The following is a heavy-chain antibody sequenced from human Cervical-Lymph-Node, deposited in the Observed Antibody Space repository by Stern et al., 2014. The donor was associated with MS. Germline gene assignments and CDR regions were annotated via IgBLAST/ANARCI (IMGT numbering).Heavy chain of an antibody. V-gene: IGHV1-69*06. J-gene: IGHJ4*02. CDR1: GCTFSTHP. CDR3: ASSLVSSGH. Sequence: QVQLVQSGAEVKKPGSSVKVSCKASGCTFSTHPITWVRQAPGQGLEWMGGIIPFLNTANYAQKFQGRITITADKSTGTIYMEISSLRSDDTAVYYCASSLVSSGHWGQGTLVTVSS. D-gene: IGHD5-12*01. CDR2: IIPFLNTA.